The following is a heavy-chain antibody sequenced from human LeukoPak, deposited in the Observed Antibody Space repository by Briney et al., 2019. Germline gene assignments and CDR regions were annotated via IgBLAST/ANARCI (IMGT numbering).Heavy chain of an antibody. D-gene: IGHD1-26*01. CDR1: GFTFSSYG. CDR3: ARCPSTGRLFDY. J-gene: IGHJ4*02. CDR2: ISYDGSNK. V-gene: IGHV3-30*03. Sequence: PGGSLRLSCAASGFTFSSYGMHWVRQAPGKGLEWVAVISYDGSNKYYADSVKGRFTISRDNAKNTLYLQMNSLRAEDTAVYYCARCPSTGRLFDYWGQGTLVTVSS.